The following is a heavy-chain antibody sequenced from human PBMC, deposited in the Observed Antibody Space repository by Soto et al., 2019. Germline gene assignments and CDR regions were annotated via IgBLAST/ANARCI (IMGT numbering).Heavy chain of an antibody. J-gene: IGHJ5*02. CDR1: GYSFATYA. D-gene: IGHD1-1*01. CDR2: INPATGNT. CDR3: ARRYKSAGWLEP. V-gene: IGHV1-3*01. Sequence: QVQLVQSGAEVKKPGTSVKVSCKASGYSFATYAIHWVRQAPGRGLEWMGWINPATGNTEYSDKFQDRVTFTRDTSATTAYMELRGLRSEDTAVYYCARRYKSAGWLEPWGQGTLVTVSS.